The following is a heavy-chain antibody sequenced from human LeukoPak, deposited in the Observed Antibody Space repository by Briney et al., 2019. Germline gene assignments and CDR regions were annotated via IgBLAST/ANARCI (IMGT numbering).Heavy chain of an antibody. Sequence: GASVKVSCKASGGTFSSYAISWVRQAPGQGLEWMGRIIPILGIANYAQKFQGRVTITADKSTSTAYMELSSLRSEDTAVYYCARDYGDTKFIYYYGMDVWGQGTTVTVSS. J-gene: IGHJ6*02. CDR2: IIPILGIA. V-gene: IGHV1-69*04. CDR3: ARDYGDTKFIYYYGMDV. D-gene: IGHD4-17*01. CDR1: GGTFSSYA.